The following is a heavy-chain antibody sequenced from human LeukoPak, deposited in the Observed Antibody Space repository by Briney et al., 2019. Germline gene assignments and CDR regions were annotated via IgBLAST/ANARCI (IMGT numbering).Heavy chain of an antibody. CDR3: ARDEVDYDYYYYMDV. CDR1: GFTFSSYS. J-gene: IGHJ6*03. V-gene: IGHV3-48*01. Sequence: GGSLRLSCAASGFTFSSYSMNWVRQAPGKGLEWVSYISSSSSTIYYADSVKGRFTISRDNAKNSLYLQMNSLRAEDTAVYYCARDEVDYDYYYYMDVWGKGTTVTVSS. D-gene: IGHD3-9*01. CDR2: ISSSSSTI.